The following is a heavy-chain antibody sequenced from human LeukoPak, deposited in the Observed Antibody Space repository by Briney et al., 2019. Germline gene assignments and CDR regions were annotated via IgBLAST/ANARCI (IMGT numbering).Heavy chain of an antibody. J-gene: IGHJ4*02. D-gene: IGHD3-16*02. CDR1: GGSISSYY. CDR2: IYYSGST. Sequence: PSETLSLTCTVSGGSISSYYWSWIRQPPGKGLEWIGYIYYSGSTNYNPSLKSRVTISVDTSKNQFSLKLSSVTAADTAVYYCARSYYDYVWGSYRPPRKGGYFDYWGQGTLVTVSS. CDR3: ARSYYDYVWGSYRPPRKGGYFDY. V-gene: IGHV4-59*01.